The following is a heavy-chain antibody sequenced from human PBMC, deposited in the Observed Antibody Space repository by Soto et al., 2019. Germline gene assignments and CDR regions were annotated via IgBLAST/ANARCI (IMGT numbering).Heavy chain of an antibody. J-gene: IGHJ6*02. D-gene: IGHD6-13*01. CDR1: GGTFSSYA. V-gene: IGHV1-69*13. CDR2: IIPIFGTA. Sequence: GASVKVSCKASGGTFSSYAISWVRQAPGQGLEWMGGIIPIFGTANYAQKFQGRVTITADESTSTAYMELSSLRSEDTAVYYCARARNGYSSSWSAYYYYGMDVWGQATTVTVAS. CDR3: ARARNGYSSSWSAYYYYGMDV.